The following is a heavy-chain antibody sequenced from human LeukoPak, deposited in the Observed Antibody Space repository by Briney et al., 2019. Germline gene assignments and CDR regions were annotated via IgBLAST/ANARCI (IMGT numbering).Heavy chain of an antibody. CDR3: ARCVVVPATIPNYYYYGMDV. V-gene: IGHV1-2*02. CDR1: GYTFTGNY. J-gene: IGHJ6*02. D-gene: IGHD2-2*01. CDR2: INANSGGT. Sequence: VASVRVSSKASGYTFTGNYMHWGRQAPGEGGEGRGWINANSGGTNYAQKFQATVTMTRDTSISTAYMALSRLRSDDTAVYYCARCVVVPATIPNYYYYGMDVWGQVTTVTFSS.